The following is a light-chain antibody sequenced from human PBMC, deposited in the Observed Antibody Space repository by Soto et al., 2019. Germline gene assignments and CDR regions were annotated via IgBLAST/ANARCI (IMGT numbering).Light chain of an antibody. V-gene: IGKV3-20*01. CDR1: QSVSSSY. Sequence: EIVLTQSPGTLSLSPGERATLSCRASQSVSSSYLSWYQQKPGQAPRLLIYGASSSATGIPDSFSGSGSVKAFTLTISRLEPDDIAMYYCQQYGTSLMYTFGQGTKLAIK. CDR3: QQYGTSLMYT. CDR2: GAS. J-gene: IGKJ2*01.